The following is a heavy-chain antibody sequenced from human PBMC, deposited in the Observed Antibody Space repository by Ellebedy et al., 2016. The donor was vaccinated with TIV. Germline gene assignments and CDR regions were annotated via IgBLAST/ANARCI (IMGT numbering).Heavy chain of an antibody. V-gene: IGHV4-39*01. J-gene: IGHJ5*02. CDR3: ARWFGELLYVRWFDP. CDR2: IYYTGST. D-gene: IGHD3-10*01. CDR1: GGSISRSSYY. Sequence: SETLSLTCTVSGGSISRSSYYWGWIRQPPQKGLEWIGSIYYTGSTFYNPSLKSRVTISVDTSKSQFSLRLTSVTVADTAVYYCARWFGELLYVRWFDPWGQGTLVTVSS.